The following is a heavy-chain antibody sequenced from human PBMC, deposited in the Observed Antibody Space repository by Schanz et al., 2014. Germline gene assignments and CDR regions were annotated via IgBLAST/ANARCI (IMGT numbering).Heavy chain of an antibody. Sequence: EVQLLESGGGLVEPGGSLRLSCAASGFSFSSYAMGWVRQARGKGLEWVSVMNESHSTIYYADSVRGRFTISRDNAENTLFLQMNSLRAEDTAIYYCARKVVTTIRGEYDNWGQGTLVIVSS. J-gene: IGHJ4*02. CDR2: MNESHSTI. V-gene: IGHV3-23*01. CDR3: ARKVVTTIRGEYDN. CDR1: GFSFSSYA. D-gene: IGHD2-21*02.